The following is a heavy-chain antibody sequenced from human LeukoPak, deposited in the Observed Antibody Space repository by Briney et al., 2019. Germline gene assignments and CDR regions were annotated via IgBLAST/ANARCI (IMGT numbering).Heavy chain of an antibody. CDR3: AKGYSSVWSHIGHFDY. CDR1: GFTFSNYG. J-gene: IGHJ4*02. V-gene: IGHV3-23*01. D-gene: IGHD6-19*01. CDR2: ISGSGGST. Sequence: GGSLRLSCVASGFTFSNYGMTWVRQAPGKGLEWVSAISGSGGSTYYADSVKGRFTISRDNSKNTLYLQMNSLRAEDTAVYYCAKGYSSVWSHIGHFDYWGQGTLVTASS.